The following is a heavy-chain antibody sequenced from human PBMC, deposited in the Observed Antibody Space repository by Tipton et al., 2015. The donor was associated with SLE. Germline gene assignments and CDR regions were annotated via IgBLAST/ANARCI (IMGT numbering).Heavy chain of an antibody. CDR3: ARDLSGWPIDY. J-gene: IGHJ4*02. V-gene: IGHV3-21*03. CDR1: GFTFADYA. CDR2: ISSSSSYI. D-gene: IGHD6-19*01. Sequence: SLRLSCAASGFTFADYAMHWVRQAPGKGLEWVSGISSSSSYIYYADSVKGRFTISRDNAKNSLYLQMNSLRAEDTAVYYCARDLSGWPIDYWGQGTLVTVSS.